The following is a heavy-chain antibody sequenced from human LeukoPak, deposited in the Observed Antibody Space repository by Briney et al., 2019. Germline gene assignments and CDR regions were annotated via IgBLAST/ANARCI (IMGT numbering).Heavy chain of an antibody. CDR2: ISGSGSNI. CDR1: GFTYNTYW. CDR3: ARCRYFYYYMDV. J-gene: IGHJ6*03. V-gene: IGHV3-11*01. Sequence: GGSLRLSCVASGFTYNTYWMSWIRQAPGKGLEWVSHISGSGSNIYYADSVKGRFTISWDNAKNSLYLQMNSLRAEDTAVYYCARCRYFYYYMDVWGKGTTATVSS.